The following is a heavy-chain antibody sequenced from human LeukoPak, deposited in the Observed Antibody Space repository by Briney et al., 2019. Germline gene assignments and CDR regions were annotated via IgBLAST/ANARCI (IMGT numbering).Heavy chain of an antibody. CDR1: GFTFSNNW. CDR2: IKQDGSET. V-gene: IGHV3-7*03. Sequence: TGGSLRLSCAASGFTFSNNWMTWVRRAPGKGLEWVANIKQDGSETYYADSVKGRFTISRDIAKNSLYLQMNSLRAEDTALYYCAKDGKIGTSHLTNWFDPWGQGTLVTVSS. J-gene: IGHJ5*02. CDR3: AKDGKIGTSHLTNWFDP. D-gene: IGHD2-2*01.